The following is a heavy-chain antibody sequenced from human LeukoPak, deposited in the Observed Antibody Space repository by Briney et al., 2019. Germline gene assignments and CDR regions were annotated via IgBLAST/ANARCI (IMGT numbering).Heavy chain of an antibody. CDR2: IKQDGSEK. V-gene: IGHV3-7*04. CDR3: ARIRKAGYSYGSYYYYGMDV. CDR1: GFTLSRYW. Sequence: GGSLRLSCAASGFTLSRYWMSWVRQAPGGGLEWVANIKQDGSEKYYVDSVKGRFTISRDNAKNSLYLQMNSLRAEDTAVYYCARIRKAGYSYGSYYYYGMDVWGQGTTVTVSS. J-gene: IGHJ6*02. D-gene: IGHD5-18*01.